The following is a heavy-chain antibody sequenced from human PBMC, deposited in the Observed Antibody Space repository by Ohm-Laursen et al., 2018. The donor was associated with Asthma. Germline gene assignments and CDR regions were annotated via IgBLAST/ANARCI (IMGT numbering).Heavy chain of an antibody. D-gene: IGHD3-22*01. Sequence: SLGLSCTASGFTFISYAMHWVRQAPGKGLEWVAVISYDGSNKYYADSVKGRFTISRDNSKNTLYLQMNSLRAGDTAVYYCARAKTNYHYYDSSGYIDWGQGTLVTVSS. CDR2: ISYDGSNK. CDR3: ARAKTNYHYYDSSGYID. CDR1: GFTFISYA. J-gene: IGHJ4*02. V-gene: IGHV3-30-3*01.